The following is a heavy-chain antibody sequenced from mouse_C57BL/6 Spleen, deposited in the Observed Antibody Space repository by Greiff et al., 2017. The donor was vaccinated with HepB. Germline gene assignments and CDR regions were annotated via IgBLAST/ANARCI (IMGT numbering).Heavy chain of an antibody. CDR3: ARMETAWFAY. D-gene: IGHD3-2*01. J-gene: IGHJ3*01. Sequence: VKLMESGAELVKPGASVKISCKASGYAFSSYWMNWVKQRPGKGLEWIGQIYPGDGDTNYNGKFKGKATLTADKSSSTAYMQLSSLTSEDSAVYFCARMETAWFAYWGQGTLVTVSA. V-gene: IGHV1-80*01. CDR1: GYAFSSYW. CDR2: IYPGDGDT.